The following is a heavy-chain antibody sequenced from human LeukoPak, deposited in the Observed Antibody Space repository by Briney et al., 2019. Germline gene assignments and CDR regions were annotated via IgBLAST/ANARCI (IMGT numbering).Heavy chain of an antibody. J-gene: IGHJ6*03. V-gene: IGHV1-69*13. CDR3: ASVDIVVVPAAMGNFSYYYYYMDV. D-gene: IGHD2-2*01. CDR1: GYTFTSYD. Sequence: GASVKVSCKASGYTFTSYDINWVRQATGQGLEWMGGIIPIFGTANYAQKFQGRVTITADESTSTAYMELSSLRSEDTAVYYCASVDIVVVPAAMGNFSYYYYYMDVWGKGTTVTVSS. CDR2: IIPIFGTA.